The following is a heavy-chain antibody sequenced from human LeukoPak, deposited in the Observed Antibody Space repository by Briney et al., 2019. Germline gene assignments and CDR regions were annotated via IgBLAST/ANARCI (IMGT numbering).Heavy chain of an antibody. Sequence: ASVKVSFKASAYTFTSYYMHWVRQAPGQGLEWMGIINPSGGSTSYAQKFQGRVTMTWDTSTSTVYMELSSLRSEDTAVYYCARAKQWELRLLDYWGQGTLATVSS. J-gene: IGHJ4*02. V-gene: IGHV1-46*01. CDR3: ARAKQWELRLLDY. D-gene: IGHD1-26*01. CDR1: AYTFTSYY. CDR2: INPSGGST.